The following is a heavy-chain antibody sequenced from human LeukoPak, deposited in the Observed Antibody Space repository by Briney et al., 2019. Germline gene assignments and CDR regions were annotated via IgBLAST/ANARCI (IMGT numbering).Heavy chain of an antibody. CDR3: ARDLYRIVVVPHYFDY. J-gene: IGHJ4*02. Sequence: GGSLRLSCAASGFTFSSYWMSWVRQAPGKGLEWVANIKKDGSEKYYVDSVKGRFTISRDNAKNSLYLQMNSLRAEDTAVHYCARDLYRIVVVPHYFDYWGQGTLVTVSS. CDR1: GFTFSSYW. V-gene: IGHV3-7*01. D-gene: IGHD3-22*01. CDR2: IKKDGSEK.